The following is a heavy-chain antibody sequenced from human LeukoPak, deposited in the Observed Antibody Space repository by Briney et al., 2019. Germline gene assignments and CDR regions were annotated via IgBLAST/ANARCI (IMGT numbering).Heavy chain of an antibody. CDR1: GFTFSSYG. CDR3: AKCIAASGYDAFDI. V-gene: IGHV3-30*18. J-gene: IGHJ3*02. CDR2: ISYDGSNK. D-gene: IGHD6-13*01. Sequence: GGSLRLSCAASGFTFSSYGMHWVRQAPGKGLEWVAVISYDGSNKYYADSVKGRFTISRDNSKNTLYLQMNSLRAEDTAVYYCAKCIAASGYDAFDIWGQGTMVTVSS.